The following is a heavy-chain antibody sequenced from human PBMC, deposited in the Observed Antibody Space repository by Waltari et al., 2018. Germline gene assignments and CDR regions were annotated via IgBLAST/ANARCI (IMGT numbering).Heavy chain of an antibody. D-gene: IGHD3-22*01. CDR1: GGTFSSYA. V-gene: IGHV1-69*10. CDR3: ARDSFTYYYDSSGYYYWGYFDY. J-gene: IGHJ4*02. CDR2: IIPILGKA. Sequence: QVQLVQSGAEVKKPGSSVKVSCKASGGTFSSYAISWVRQAPGQGLEWMGGIIPILGKANYAQKFQGRVTITADKSTSTAYMELSSLRSEDTAVYYCARDSFTYYYDSSGYYYWGYFDYWGQGTLVTVSS.